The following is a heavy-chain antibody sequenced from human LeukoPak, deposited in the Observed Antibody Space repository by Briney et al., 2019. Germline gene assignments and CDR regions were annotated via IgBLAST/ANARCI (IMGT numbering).Heavy chain of an antibody. CDR2: ISSSSSYI. Sequence: GGSLRLSCAASGFTFSSYSMNWVRQAPGKGLEWVSSISSSSSYIYYADSVKGRFTISRDNAKNSLYLQMNSLRAEDTAVYYRARDAKAAAETYYGMDVWGQGTTVTVSS. J-gene: IGHJ6*02. CDR1: GFTFSSYS. V-gene: IGHV3-21*01. CDR3: ARDAKAAAETYYGMDV. D-gene: IGHD6-13*01.